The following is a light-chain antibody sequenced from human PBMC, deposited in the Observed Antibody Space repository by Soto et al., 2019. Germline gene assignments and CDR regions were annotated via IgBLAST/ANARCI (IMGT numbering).Light chain of an antibody. CDR1: SNDVGSYNL. CDR3: CSYAGSSTFLVV. J-gene: IGLJ2*01. CDR2: EVS. V-gene: IGLV2-23*02. Sequence: QSALTQPASVSGSPGQSITISCTGTSNDVGSYNLVSWYQQHPGKAPKLMIYEVSKRPSGVSNRFSGSKSGNTASLTISGLQAEDEADYYCCSYAGSSTFLVVFGGGTKLTVL.